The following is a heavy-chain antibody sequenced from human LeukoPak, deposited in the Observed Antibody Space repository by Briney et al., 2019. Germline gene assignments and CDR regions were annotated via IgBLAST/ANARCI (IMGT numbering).Heavy chain of an antibody. J-gene: IGHJ3*02. CDR1: GYSFTTYW. Sequence: PGESLKISCKASGYSFTTYWIGWVRQMPGKGLEWMGIIYPGDSDTRYSPSFQGQVTISADKSITTAYLQWSSLKASDTAMYYCAKRGATDWYHLDAFDIWGQGTMVTVSS. V-gene: IGHV5-51*03. D-gene: IGHD3-9*01. CDR3: AKRGATDWYHLDAFDI. CDR2: IYPGDSDT.